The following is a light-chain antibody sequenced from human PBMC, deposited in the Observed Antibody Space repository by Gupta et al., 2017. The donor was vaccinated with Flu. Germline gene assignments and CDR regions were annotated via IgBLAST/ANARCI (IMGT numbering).Light chain of an antibody. CDR2: LGS. Sequence: DIVMTQSPLSLSVTPGEPASISCRSSQSLLHSTGYNYLDWYVQKPGQSPQLLIYLGSNRAPGVPDRFSGSGSGTDFTLKISRVEAEDFGVYYCMQALQTHTFGQGTKLEIK. CDR3: MQALQTHT. J-gene: IGKJ2*01. V-gene: IGKV2-28*01. CDR1: QSLLHSTGYNY.